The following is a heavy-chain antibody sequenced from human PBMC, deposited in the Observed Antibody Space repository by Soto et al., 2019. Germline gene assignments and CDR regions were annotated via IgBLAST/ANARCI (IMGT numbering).Heavy chain of an antibody. J-gene: IGHJ6*02. V-gene: IGHV1-46*01. CDR3: ARVAGDSSSFTSYYYYGMDV. Sequence: ASVKVSCKASGYTFTSYYMHWVRQAPRQGLEWMGIINPSGGSTSYAQKFQGRVTMTRDTSTSTVYMELSSLRSEDTAVYYCARVAGDSSSFTSYYYYGMDVWGQGTTVTVSS. CDR1: GYTFTSYY. D-gene: IGHD6-6*01. CDR2: INPSGGST.